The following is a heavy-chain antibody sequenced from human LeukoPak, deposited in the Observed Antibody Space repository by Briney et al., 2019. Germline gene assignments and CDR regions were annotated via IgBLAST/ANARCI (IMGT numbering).Heavy chain of an antibody. J-gene: IGHJ4*02. V-gene: IGHV4-34*01. CDR3: ARVAKDIVVVPAVTAHFDY. D-gene: IGHD2-2*01. Sequence: PSETLSLTCAVYGGSFSGYYWSWIRQPPGKGQEWIGEINHSGSTNYNPSLKSRVTISVDTSKNQFSLKLSSVTAADTAVYYCARVAKDIVVVPAVTAHFDYWGQGTLVTVSS. CDR2: INHSGST. CDR1: GGSFSGYY.